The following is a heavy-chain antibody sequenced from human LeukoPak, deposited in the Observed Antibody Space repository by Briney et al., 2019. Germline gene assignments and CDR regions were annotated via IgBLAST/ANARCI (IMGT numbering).Heavy chain of an antibody. V-gene: IGHV1-8*01. Sequence: ASVKVSCKASGYTFTSYDINWVRQATGQGLEWMGWMNPNRGNTGYAQKFQGRVTMTRNTSISTAYMELSSLRSEDTAVYYCARRGSIAVAGQLFYYYYGMDVWGQGATVTVSS. CDR1: GYTFTSYD. D-gene: IGHD6-19*01. CDR3: ARRGSIAVAGQLFYYYYGMDV. CDR2: MNPNRGNT. J-gene: IGHJ6*02.